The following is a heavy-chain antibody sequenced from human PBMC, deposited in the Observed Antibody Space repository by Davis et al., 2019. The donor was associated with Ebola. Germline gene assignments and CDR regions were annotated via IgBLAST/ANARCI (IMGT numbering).Heavy chain of an antibody. CDR2: TYYSGST. D-gene: IGHD3-9*01. CDR3: ARTTGHYYYYGMDV. V-gene: IGHV4-59*08. Sequence: SETLSLTCTVSGGSISSYYWSWIRQPPGKGLEWIGYTYYSGSTNYNPSLKSRLTISVDTSKNQFSLKLSSVTAADTAVYYCARTTGHYYYYGMDVWGQGTTVTVSS. CDR1: GGSISSYY. J-gene: IGHJ6*02.